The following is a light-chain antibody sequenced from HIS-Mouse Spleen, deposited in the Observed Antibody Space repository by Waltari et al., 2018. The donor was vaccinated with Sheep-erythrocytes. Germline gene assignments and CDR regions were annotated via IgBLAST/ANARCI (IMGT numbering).Light chain of an antibody. CDR3: QQYYSTLT. CDR2: WSS. Sequence: IVMTQSPDTLSVSLGERPTTNCKYSQSFLYNSNTKNYLAWYQQKPEQPPKLLIYWSSNRESGVPDRFRGSGSAPDFTLTNSSLQAEDVAVYYCQQYYSTLTFGGGTKVEIK. V-gene: IGKV4-1*01. CDR1: QSFLYNSNTKNY. J-gene: IGKJ4*01.